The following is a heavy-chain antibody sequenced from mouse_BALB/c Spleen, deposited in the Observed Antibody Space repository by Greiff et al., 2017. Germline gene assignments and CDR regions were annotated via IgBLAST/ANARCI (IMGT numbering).Heavy chain of an antibody. CDR2: IDPANGNT. J-gene: IGHJ4*01. V-gene: IGHV14-3*02. D-gene: IGHD3-1*01. CDR3: ARGSGPYAMDY. CDR1: GFNIKDTY. Sequence: DVKLQESGAELVKPGASVKLSCTASGFNIKDTYMHWVKQRPEQGLEWIGRIDPANGNTKYDPKFQGKATITADTSSNTAYLQLSSLTSEDTAVYYCARGSGPYAMDYWGQGTSVTVSS.